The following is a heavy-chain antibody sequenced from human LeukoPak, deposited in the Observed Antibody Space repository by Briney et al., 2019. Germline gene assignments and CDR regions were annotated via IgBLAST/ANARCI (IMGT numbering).Heavy chain of an antibody. CDR3: ATVGGDIYYFDS. V-gene: IGHV1-2*02. Sequence: ASVKVSCKASGYTFTGYYMHWVRQAPGQGLEWMGWINPNSGGTNYAQNFQDRVTMTRDTSISTAYMELSSLTSDDTAVYYCATVGGDIYYFDSWGQGTLVTVSS. J-gene: IGHJ4*02. CDR2: INPNSGGT. D-gene: IGHD3-16*01. CDR1: GYTFTGYY.